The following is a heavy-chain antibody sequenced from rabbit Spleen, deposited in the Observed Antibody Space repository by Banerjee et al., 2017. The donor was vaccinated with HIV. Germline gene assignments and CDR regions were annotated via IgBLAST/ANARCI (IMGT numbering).Heavy chain of an antibody. CDR1: GFSFSDRDV. V-gene: IGHV1S45*01. D-gene: IGHD2-1*01. J-gene: IGHJ3*01. CDR3: VRGSATMTMVITGYYLSL. CDR2: INASTGKP. Sequence: QEQLVESGGGLVQPEGSLTLTCKASGFSFSDRDVMCWVRQAPGKGLQWIACINASTGKPVYATWASGRFTISKTSSTTVTLQLNSLTAADTATYFCVRGSATMTMVITGYYLSLWGQGTLVTVS.